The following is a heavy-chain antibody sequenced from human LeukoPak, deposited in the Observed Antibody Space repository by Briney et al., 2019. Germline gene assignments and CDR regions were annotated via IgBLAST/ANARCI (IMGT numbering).Heavy chain of an antibody. Sequence: SETLSLTCTVSGGSISSSSYYWGWIRQPPGKGLEWIGSIYYSGSTYYNPSLKSRVTISVDTSKNQFSLKLSSVTAADTAVYYCARHHEKAATVTAHCFDPWGQEPLVTVSS. CDR1: GGSISSSSYY. J-gene: IGHJ5*02. V-gene: IGHV4-39*01. CDR3: ARHHEKAATVTAHCFDP. CDR2: IYYSGST. D-gene: IGHD4-11*01.